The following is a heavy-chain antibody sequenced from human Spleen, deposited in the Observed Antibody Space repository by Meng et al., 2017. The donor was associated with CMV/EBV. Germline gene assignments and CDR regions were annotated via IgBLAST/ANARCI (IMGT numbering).Heavy chain of an antibody. CDR3: ARDRGYDFWSGYWY. D-gene: IGHD3-3*01. Sequence: ASVKVSCKASGYTFTDNYIHWVRQAPGQGIEWMGWINPNSGGTNYAQKFQGRVTMTRNTSISTAYMELSSLRSEDTAVYYCARDRGYDFWSGYWYWGQGTLVTVSS. CDR1: GYTFTDNY. CDR2: INPNSGGT. J-gene: IGHJ4*02. V-gene: IGHV1-2*02.